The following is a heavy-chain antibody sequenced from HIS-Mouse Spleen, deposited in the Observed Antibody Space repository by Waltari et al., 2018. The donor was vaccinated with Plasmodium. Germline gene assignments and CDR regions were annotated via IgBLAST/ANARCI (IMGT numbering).Heavy chain of an antibody. CDR3: ARVTSSGVYWYFDL. CDR2: INHSGST. CDR1: GGSFSGYS. D-gene: IGHD3-3*01. J-gene: IGHJ2*01. V-gene: IGHV4-34*01. Sequence: QVQLQQWGAGLLKPSETLSLTCAVYGGSFSGYSWGWSPQPPGKGLEWIGEINHSGSTNYNPSLKSRVTISVDTSKNQFSLKLSSVTAADTAVYYCARVTSSGVYWYFDLWGRGTLVTVSS.